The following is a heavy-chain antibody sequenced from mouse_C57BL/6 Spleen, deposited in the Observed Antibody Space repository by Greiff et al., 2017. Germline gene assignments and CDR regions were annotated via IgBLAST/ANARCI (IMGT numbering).Heavy chain of an antibody. V-gene: IGHV3-6*01. CDR2: ISYDGSN. J-gene: IGHJ2*01. D-gene: IGHD1-1*01. Sequence: EVKLMESGPGLVKPSQSLSLTCSVTGYSITSGYYWNWIRQFPGNKLEWMGYISYDGSNNYNPSLKNRISITRDTSKNQFFLKLNSVTTEDTATYYCARGGYYYGSSYHFDYWGQGTTLTVSS. CDR3: ARGGYYYGSSYHFDY. CDR1: GYSITSGYY.